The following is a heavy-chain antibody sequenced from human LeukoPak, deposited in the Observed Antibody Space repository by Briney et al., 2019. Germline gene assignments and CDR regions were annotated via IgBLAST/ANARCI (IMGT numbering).Heavy chain of an antibody. Sequence: GGSLRLSCSASGFTFSSYAMSWVRQAPGRGLEWVSAISGSGGSTYYADSVKGRFTISRDNSKNTLYLQMNSLRAEDTAVYYCAKVRSSGWYYFDYWGQGTLVTVSS. D-gene: IGHD6-19*01. CDR2: ISGSGGST. CDR3: AKVRSSGWYYFDY. V-gene: IGHV3-23*01. J-gene: IGHJ4*02. CDR1: GFTFSSYA.